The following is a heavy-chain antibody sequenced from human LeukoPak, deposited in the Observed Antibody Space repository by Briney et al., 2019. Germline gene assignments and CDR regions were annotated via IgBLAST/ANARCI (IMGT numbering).Heavy chain of an antibody. Sequence: PGGSLRLSCTASGFTVSSNYMNWVRQAPGKGLEWLSVIYSGGNTYYADSVKGRFTISRDNSKNTVYLQMNSLRAEDTAVYYCAKGGVDPHPIYWGRGTLVTVSS. CDR2: IYSGGNT. V-gene: IGHV3-53*01. CDR1: GFTVSSNY. D-gene: IGHD5-12*01. J-gene: IGHJ4*02. CDR3: AKGGVDPHPIY.